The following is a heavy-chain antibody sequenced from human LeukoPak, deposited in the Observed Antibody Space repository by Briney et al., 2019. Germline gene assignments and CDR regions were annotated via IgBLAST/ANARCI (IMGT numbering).Heavy chain of an antibody. CDR2: ISSNGGST. J-gene: IGHJ6*02. CDR3: AREREYSGYDLSYGMDV. V-gene: IGHV3-64*01. D-gene: IGHD5-12*01. Sequence: PGGSLRLSCAASGFTFSSYAMHWVRQAPGKGLEYVSAISSNGGSTYYANSVKGRFTISRDNSKNTLYLQMGSLRAEDMAVYYCAREREYSGYDLSYGMDVWGQGTTVTVSS. CDR1: GFTFSSYA.